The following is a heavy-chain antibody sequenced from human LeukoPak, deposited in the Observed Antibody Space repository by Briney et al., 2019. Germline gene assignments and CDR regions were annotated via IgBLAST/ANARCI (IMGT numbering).Heavy chain of an antibody. D-gene: IGHD4-11*01. CDR3: ARDAIVRDYSNSDY. CDR2: INLNSGGT. CDR1: GYTFTGYY. V-gene: IGHV1-2*02. Sequence: ASVKVSCKASGYTFTGYYIHWVRQAPGQGLEWMGWINLNSGGTNYAQKFQGRVTMTRDTSISTAYMELSRLTSDDTAVYYCARDAIVRDYSNSDYWGQGTRVTVSS. J-gene: IGHJ4*02.